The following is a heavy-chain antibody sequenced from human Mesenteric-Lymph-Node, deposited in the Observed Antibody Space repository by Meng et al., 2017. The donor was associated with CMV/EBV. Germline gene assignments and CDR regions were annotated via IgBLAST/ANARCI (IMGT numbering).Heavy chain of an antibody. CDR2: INIVEDKT. CDR3: ARTNNWGFDY. CDR1: GYTFSSYA. V-gene: IGHV1-3*04. J-gene: IGHJ4*02. D-gene: IGHD3-16*01. Sequence: QVQLVQSGAEVKKPGASVMVSCKASGYTFSSYAMHWVRQAPGQRLEWMGWINIVEDKTKTSQNFQGRVTLTRDTSANTAYMELSSLRSDDTAVYYWARTNNWGFDYWGQGTLVTVSS.